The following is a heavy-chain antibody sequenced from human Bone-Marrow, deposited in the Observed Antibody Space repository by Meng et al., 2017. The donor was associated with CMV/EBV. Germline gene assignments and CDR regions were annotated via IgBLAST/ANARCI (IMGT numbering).Heavy chain of an antibody. CDR3: AGFHDYSKGYRMDV. D-gene: IGHD4-11*01. CDR2: IIPILGIA. Sequence: SVKVSCKASGGTFSSYAISWVRQAPGQGLEWMGGIIPILGIANYAQKFQGRVTITADKSTSTAYMELSSLRSEDTAVYYCAGFHDYSKGYRMDVWGQGTTVTVSS. J-gene: IGHJ6*02. V-gene: IGHV1-69*10. CDR1: GGTFSSYA.